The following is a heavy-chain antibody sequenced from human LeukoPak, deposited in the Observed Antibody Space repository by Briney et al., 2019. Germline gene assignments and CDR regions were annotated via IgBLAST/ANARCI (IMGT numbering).Heavy chain of an antibody. V-gene: IGHV4-59*08. CDR1: GDSIKTYY. D-gene: IGHD3-10*01. Sequence: PSETLSLTCTASGDSIKTYYWSWIRQPPGKGLEWITYSYYMGTTNYNPSLKSRATTSIDTSKSQFSLKLSSVTAADTAVYYCARQRSRVFDIWGQGTMVTVSS. J-gene: IGHJ3*02. CDR2: SYYMGTT. CDR3: ARQRSRVFDI.